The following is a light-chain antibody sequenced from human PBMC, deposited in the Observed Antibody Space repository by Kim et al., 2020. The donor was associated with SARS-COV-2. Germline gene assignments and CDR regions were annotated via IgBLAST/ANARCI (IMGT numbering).Light chain of an antibody. CDR3: QKYDSAPYT. V-gene: IGKV1-27*01. Sequence: SASVGDRVTITCRASQGIANRLAWFRQRPGKIPELLIYDASALESGVPSRFSGSGSGTEFTLAISSLQPEDVATYYCQKYDSAPYTFGQGTKLEI. CDR2: DAS. J-gene: IGKJ2*01. CDR1: QGIANR.